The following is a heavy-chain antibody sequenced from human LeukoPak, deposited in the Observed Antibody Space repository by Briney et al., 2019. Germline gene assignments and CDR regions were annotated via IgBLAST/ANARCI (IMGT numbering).Heavy chain of an antibody. CDR1: GYSFTSYW. J-gene: IGHJ3*02. Sequence: HGESLKISCKGSGYSFTSYWIGWVRQMPGKGLEWMGIIYPGGSDTKYSPSFQGQVTISADKSISTAYLQWSSLEASDTAMYYCARRILGTDVFDIWGQGTMVTVSS. CDR3: ARRILGTDVFDI. CDR2: IYPGGSDT. V-gene: IGHV5-51*01. D-gene: IGHD7-27*01.